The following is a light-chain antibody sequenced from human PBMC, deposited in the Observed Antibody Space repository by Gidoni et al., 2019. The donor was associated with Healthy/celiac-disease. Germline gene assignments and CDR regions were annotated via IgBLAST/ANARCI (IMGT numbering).Light chain of an antibody. Sequence: DIQMTQSPSTLSASVGDRVTITCRASQSISNWLAWYQQKPGKAPKLLIYKASNLESGVPSRFSGSGSGIEFTLTISSLQPDDFATYYCQQYNTYSSTFGQGTKVEI. CDR2: KAS. CDR3: QQYNTYSST. J-gene: IGKJ1*01. CDR1: QSISNW. V-gene: IGKV1-5*03.